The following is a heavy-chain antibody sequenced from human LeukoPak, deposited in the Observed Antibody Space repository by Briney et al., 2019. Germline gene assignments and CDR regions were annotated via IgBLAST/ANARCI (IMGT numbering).Heavy chain of an antibody. V-gene: IGHV4-39*07. CDR2: IYYSGST. J-gene: IGHJ5*02. Sequence: SETLSLTCTVSGGSISSSSYYWGWIRQPPGKGLEWIGSIYYSGSTYYNPSLKSRVTVSVDTSKNQFSLKLSSVTAADTAVYYCARERDYDYGGYVPFDPWGQGTLVTVSS. CDR1: GGSISSSSYY. CDR3: ARERDYDYGGYVPFDP. D-gene: IGHD4-17*01.